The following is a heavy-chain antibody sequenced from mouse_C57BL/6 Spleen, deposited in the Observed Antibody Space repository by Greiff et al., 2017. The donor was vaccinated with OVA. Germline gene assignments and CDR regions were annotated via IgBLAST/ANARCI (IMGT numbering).Heavy chain of an antibody. J-gene: IGHJ2*01. V-gene: IGHV1-76*01. CDR1: GYTFTDYY. CDR3: ARCTTVVEGYYFDY. CDR2: IYPGSGNT. Sequence: QVQLQQSGAELVRPGASVKLSCKASGYTFTDYYINWVKQRPGQGLEWIARIYPGSGNTYYNEKFKGKATLTAEKSSSTAYMQLSSLTSEDSAVYFCARCTTVVEGYYFDYWGQGTTLTVSS. D-gene: IGHD1-1*01.